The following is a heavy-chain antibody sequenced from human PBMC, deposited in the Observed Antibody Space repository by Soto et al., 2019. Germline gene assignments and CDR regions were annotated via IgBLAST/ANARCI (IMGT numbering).Heavy chain of an antibody. V-gene: IGHV1-69*01. Sequence: QVQLVQSGAEVKKPGSSVKVSCKASGGTFSSYAISWVRQAPGQGLEWMGGIIPIFGTANYAQKFQGRVTITADESTSTAYMELSSLRSEDTAVYYCASPPYYDFWSGYYVDYYYGMDVWGQGTTVTVSS. J-gene: IGHJ6*02. D-gene: IGHD3-3*01. CDR1: GGTFSSYA. CDR2: IIPIFGTA. CDR3: ASPPYYDFWSGYYVDYYYGMDV.